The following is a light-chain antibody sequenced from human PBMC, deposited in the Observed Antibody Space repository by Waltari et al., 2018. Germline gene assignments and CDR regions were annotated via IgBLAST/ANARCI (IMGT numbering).Light chain of an antibody. J-gene: IGKJ1*01. V-gene: IGKV3-20*01. CDR3: QKYGTLPAT. CDR1: QSISRY. CDR2: DAA. Sequence: EIMLTQSPGILSLSPGERATLSCRASQSISRYLAWYQQKPGKAPRLPIYDAASRATGIPDRFSGSGSGTDFSLTISRLEPEDSAVYYCQKYGTLPATFGQGTKVEIK.